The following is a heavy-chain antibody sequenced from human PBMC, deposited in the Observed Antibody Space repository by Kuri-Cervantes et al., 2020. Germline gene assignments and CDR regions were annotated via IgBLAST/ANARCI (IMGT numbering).Heavy chain of an antibody. Sequence: ASVKVSCKASGYTFTSYGISWVRQAPGQGLEWMGWISAYNGNTNYAQKLQGRVTVTTDTSTSTAYMELRSLRSDDTAVYYCARAGYCSGGSCHAFDIWGQGTMVTVSS. V-gene: IGHV1-18*01. J-gene: IGHJ3*02. D-gene: IGHD2-15*01. CDR3: ARAGYCSGGSCHAFDI. CDR2: ISAYNGNT. CDR1: GYTFTSYG.